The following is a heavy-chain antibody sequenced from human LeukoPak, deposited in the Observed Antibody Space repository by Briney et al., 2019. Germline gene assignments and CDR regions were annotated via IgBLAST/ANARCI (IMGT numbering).Heavy chain of an antibody. CDR2: INSDGTST. CDR3: GCSGGSSPGY. V-gene: IGHV3-74*01. Sequence: PGRSLGLSCAASGFTFRNHWMHWVRQAPGKGLVWVSSINSDGTSTTFADSVKGRFTISRDNAKNTLYLQMNSLRAEDTAVYYCGCSGGSSPGYWGPGTLAIVSS. J-gene: IGHJ4*02. D-gene: IGHD2-15*01. CDR1: GFTFRNHW.